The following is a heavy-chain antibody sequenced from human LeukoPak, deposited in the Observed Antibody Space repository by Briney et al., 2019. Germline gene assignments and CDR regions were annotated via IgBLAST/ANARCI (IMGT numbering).Heavy chain of an antibody. D-gene: IGHD3-22*01. CDR2: IKSDGST. J-gene: IGHJ1*01. Sequence: GASVKVSCKASGYTFSSYWMHWVRQAPGKGLVWVSRIKSDGSTNYADSVKGRFTISRDNAKNTVSLQMNSLRAEDTGVYYCARAPSEIGGYYPEYFRHWGQGTLVTVSS. CDR1: GYTFSSYW. V-gene: IGHV3-74*01. CDR3: ARAPSEIGGYYPEYFRH.